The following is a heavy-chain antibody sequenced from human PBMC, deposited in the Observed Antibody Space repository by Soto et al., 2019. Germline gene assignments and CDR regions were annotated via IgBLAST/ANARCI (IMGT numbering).Heavy chain of an antibody. CDR3: AKLLRPGLQFFDF. Sequence: VQLLESGGGLVQPGGSLRLSCAASGFTFGDYAMSWVRQAPGKGLDWVSAISSSGDHTFYADSVKGRFTISRDNSKNTLYLQVNSLRAEDTAVYYCAKLLRPGLQFFDFWGQGTLVTVSS. CDR1: GFTFGDYA. CDR2: ISSSGDHT. V-gene: IGHV3-23*01. D-gene: IGHD4-4*01. J-gene: IGHJ4*02.